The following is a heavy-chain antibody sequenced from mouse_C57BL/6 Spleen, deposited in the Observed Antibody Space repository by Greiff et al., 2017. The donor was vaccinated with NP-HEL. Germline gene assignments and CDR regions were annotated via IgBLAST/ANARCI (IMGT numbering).Heavy chain of an antibody. D-gene: IGHD2-2*01. Sequence: QVQLKESGAELVKPGASVKISCKASGYAFSSYWMNWVKQRPGKGLEWIGQIYPGDGDTNYNGKFKGKATLTADKSSSTAYMQLSSLTSEDSAVYFCARQRIWLPFAYWGQGTLVTVSA. CDR2: IYPGDGDT. J-gene: IGHJ3*01. CDR1: GYAFSSYW. V-gene: IGHV1-80*01. CDR3: ARQRIWLPFAY.